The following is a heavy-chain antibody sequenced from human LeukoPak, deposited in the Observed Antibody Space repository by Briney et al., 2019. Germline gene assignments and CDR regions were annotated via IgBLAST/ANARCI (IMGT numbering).Heavy chain of an antibody. V-gene: IGHV1-69*08. CDR1: GDTFITYT. D-gene: IGHD4-11*01. Sequence: GASVKVSRKASGDTFITYTVTWVRQAPGQGLEWMGGVIPILGTPNYAQKFQGRVTITADKSTTTVSIDLRSLKSEDTAVYYCARTRGPTDYWGQGTLVTVSS. CDR3: ARTRGPTDY. J-gene: IGHJ4*02. CDR2: VIPILGTP.